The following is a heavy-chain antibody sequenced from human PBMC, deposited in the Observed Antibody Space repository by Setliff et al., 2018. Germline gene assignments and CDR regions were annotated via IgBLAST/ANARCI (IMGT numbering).Heavy chain of an antibody. CDR1: GYTFTNYA. Sequence: ASVKVSCKASGYTFTNYAMTWMRQAPGQGLEYMGWINTNTGNPIYAQGFTGRFVFSLGTSVSTAYLQISSLKSEDTAVYYCAREGEGSTFFPLDAFDIWGQGTMVTVSS. CDR2: INTNTGNP. V-gene: IGHV7-4-1*02. CDR3: AREGEGSTFFPLDAFDI. D-gene: IGHD3-16*01. J-gene: IGHJ3*02.